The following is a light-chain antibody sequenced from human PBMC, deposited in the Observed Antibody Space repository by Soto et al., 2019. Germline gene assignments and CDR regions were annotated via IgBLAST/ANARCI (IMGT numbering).Light chain of an antibody. CDR3: SSYTSSNTLHLV. V-gene: IGLV2-14*01. Sequence: QSVLTQPASVSGSPGQSITIFCTGTSSDIGGYDYVSWYQRHPGKAPKLMIYDVTYRPSGVSNRFSGSKSGNTASLTISGLQAEDEADYWCSSYTSSNTLHLVFGGGTQLTVL. CDR1: SSDIGGYDY. CDR2: DVT. J-gene: IGLJ2*01.